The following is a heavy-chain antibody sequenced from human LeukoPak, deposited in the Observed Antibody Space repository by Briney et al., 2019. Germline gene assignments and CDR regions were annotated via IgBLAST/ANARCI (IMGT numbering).Heavy chain of an antibody. J-gene: IGHJ4*02. V-gene: IGHV4-59*01. CDR1: GGSISGYY. D-gene: IGHD3-10*01. CDR2: IYDSESI. Sequence: SETLSLTCTVSGGSISGYYWSWVRQPPGKGLEWIGYIYDSESIKYNPSLQSRVTISADTSKNQFSLKLNSVPAADTAVYYCARDSASRGLDYWGQGTLVSVSS. CDR3: ARDSASRGLDY.